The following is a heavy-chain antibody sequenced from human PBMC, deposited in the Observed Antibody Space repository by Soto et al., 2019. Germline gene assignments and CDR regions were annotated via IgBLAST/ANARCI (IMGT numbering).Heavy chain of an antibody. J-gene: IGHJ4*02. V-gene: IGHV4-39*01. D-gene: IGHD5-12*01. CDR3: ARHFRRDGYNYFDY. CDR1: GGSISSSSYY. Sequence: SETLSLTCTVSGGSISSSSYYWCWIRQPPGKGLEWIGSIYYSGSTYYNPSLKSRVTISVDTSKNQFSLKLSSLTAADTAVYYCARHFRRDGYNYFDYWGQGTLVTVSS. CDR2: IYYSGST.